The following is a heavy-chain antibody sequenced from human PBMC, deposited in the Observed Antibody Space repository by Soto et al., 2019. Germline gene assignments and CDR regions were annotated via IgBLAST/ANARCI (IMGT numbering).Heavy chain of an antibody. J-gene: IGHJ6*02. D-gene: IGHD2-2*01. CDR3: AREKCSTPTRSSYYKYGMDV. CDR1: GFTFSNYA. CDR2: IWYDGSDR. Sequence: QVQLVESGGGVVQPGRSLRLSCAASGFTFSNYAMHWVRQAPGKGLEWVAVIWYDGSDRYYADSVKDRFTISRDNSKNTLYLQMNNLRGEDTAVYYCAREKCSTPTRSSYYKYGMDVWGQGTTVTVAS. V-gene: IGHV3-33*01.